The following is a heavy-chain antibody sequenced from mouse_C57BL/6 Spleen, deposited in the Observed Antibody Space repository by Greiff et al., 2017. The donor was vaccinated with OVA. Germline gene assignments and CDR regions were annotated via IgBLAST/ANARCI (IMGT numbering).Heavy chain of an antibody. CDR1: GYSITSDY. Sequence: DVQLQESGPGLAKPSQTLSLTCSVTGYSITSDYWNWIRKFPGNKLEYMGYISYSGSTYYTPSLKSRISITRDTSKKQFFLQLNSVTTEDTATYYCSIYPIYYDYDKGYFDYWCPGTTLTVSS. D-gene: IGHD2-4*01. CDR2: ISYSGST. J-gene: IGHJ2*01. CDR3: SIYPIYYDYDKGYFDY. V-gene: IGHV3-8*01.